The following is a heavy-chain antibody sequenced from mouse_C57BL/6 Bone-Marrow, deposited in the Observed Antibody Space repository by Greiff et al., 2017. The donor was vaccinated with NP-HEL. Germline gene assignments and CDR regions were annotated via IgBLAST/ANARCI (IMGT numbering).Heavy chain of an antibody. CDR1: GYTFTSYW. CDR2: IYPGSGST. V-gene: IGHV1-55*01. D-gene: IGHD2-5*01. Sequence: QVQLQQSGAELVKPGASVKMSCKASGYTFTSYWITWVKQRPGQGLEWIGDIYPGSGSTNYNEKFKSKATLTVDTSSSTAYMQLSSLTSEDSAVYYCARSLAYYSNYEWYFDVWGTGTTVTVSS. CDR3: ARSLAYYSNYEWYFDV. J-gene: IGHJ1*03.